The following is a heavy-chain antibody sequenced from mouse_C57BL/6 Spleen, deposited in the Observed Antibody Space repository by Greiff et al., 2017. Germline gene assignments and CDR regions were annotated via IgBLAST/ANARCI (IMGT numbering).Heavy chain of an antibody. CDR3: ARGYWYFDV. V-gene: IGHV7-1*01. CDR1: GFTFSDFY. Sequence: EVQLMESGGGLVQSGRSLRLSCATSGFTFSDFYMAWVRQAPGKGLEWIAASRNKANDYTTEYSASVKGRFIVSRDTSQSILYLQMNALRAEDTAIYYCARGYWYFDVWGTGTTVTVSS. CDR2: SRNKANDYTT. J-gene: IGHJ1*03.